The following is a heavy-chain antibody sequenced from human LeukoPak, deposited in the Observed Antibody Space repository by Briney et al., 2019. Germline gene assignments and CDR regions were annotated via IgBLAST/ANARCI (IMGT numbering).Heavy chain of an antibody. CDR3: ARGKGIVVPAAMMNWFDP. J-gene: IGHJ5*02. V-gene: IGHV1-2*02. CDR1: GYTFTGYY. Sequence: ASVKVSCKASGYTFTGYYMHWVRQAPGQGLEWMGWINPNGGGTNYAQKFQGRVTMTRDTSISTACMELSRLRSDDTAVYYCARGKGIVVPAAMMNWFDPWGQGTLVTVSS. CDR2: INPNGGGT. D-gene: IGHD2-2*01.